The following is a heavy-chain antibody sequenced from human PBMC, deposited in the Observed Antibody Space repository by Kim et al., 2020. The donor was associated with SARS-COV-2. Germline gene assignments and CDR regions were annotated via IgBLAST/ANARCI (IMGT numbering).Heavy chain of an antibody. CDR1: GFTFSDYY. D-gene: IGHD2-2*01. CDR2: ISSSSSYT. CDR3: AREGYCSSNSCYVGGAH. J-gene: IGHJ4*02. V-gene: IGHV3-11*06. Sequence: GGSLRLSCAASGFTFSDYYMSWIRQAPGKGLEWVSYISSSSSYTNYADSVKGRFTISRDNAKNSLYLQMNSLRAEDTAVYYCAREGYCSSNSCYVGGAHWGQGTLVTVSS.